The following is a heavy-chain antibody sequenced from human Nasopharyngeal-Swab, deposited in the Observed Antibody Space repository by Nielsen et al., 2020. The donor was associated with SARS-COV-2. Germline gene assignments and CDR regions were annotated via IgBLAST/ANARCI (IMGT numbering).Heavy chain of an antibody. V-gene: IGHV3-21*01. J-gene: IGHJ4*02. D-gene: IGHD6-13*01. CDR2: ISSSSSYI. CDR3: ARDAIAAAGIEYYFDY. CDR1: GFTFSSYS. Sequence: GESLKISCAASGFTFSSYSMNWVRQAPGKGLEWVSSISSSSSYIYYADSVKGRFTISRDNAKNSLYLQMNSLGAEDTAVYYCARDAIAAAGIEYYFDYWGQGTLVTVSS.